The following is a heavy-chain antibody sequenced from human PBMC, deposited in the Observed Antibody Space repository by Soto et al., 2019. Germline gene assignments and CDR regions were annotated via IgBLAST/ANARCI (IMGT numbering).Heavy chain of an antibody. CDR2: VSHDGSRK. CDR3: AKQFDLGGLEDY. CDR1: GFTFRDHG. J-gene: IGHJ4*02. Sequence: QVQLVESGGGVVQPGTSLRLSCAASGFTFRDHGMHWVRQAPGKGLDWGAVVSHDGSRKYYADSVKGRFSVSRDNSNNMAYLQMNSLRLEDTAMYYCAKQFDLGGLEDYWGQGTLVTVSS. D-gene: IGHD2-21*01. V-gene: IGHV3-30*18.